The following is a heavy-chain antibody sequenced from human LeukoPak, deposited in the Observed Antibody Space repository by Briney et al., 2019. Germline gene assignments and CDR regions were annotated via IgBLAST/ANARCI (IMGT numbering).Heavy chain of an antibody. CDR1: GGSISSSSYY. V-gene: IGHV4-39*01. D-gene: IGHD2-15*01. J-gene: IGHJ4*02. CDR3: ARHGRCSGGSCYDY. CDR2: IYYSGST. Sequence: SETLSLTCTVSGGSISSSSYYWGWIRQPPGKGLEWIGSIYYSGSTYYNPSLKSRVTISVDTCKNQFSLKLSSVTAADTAVYYCARHGRCSGGSCYDYWGQGTLVTVSS.